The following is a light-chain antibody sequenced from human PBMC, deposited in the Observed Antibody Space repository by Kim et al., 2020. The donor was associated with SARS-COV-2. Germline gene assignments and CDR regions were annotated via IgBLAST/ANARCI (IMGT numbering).Light chain of an antibody. V-gene: IGKV4-1*01. CDR1: QSVLYSSNNKNY. CDR2: WAS. J-gene: IGKJ1*01. Sequence: DIVMTQSPDSLAVSLGERATINCKSSQSVLYSSNNKNYLAWYQQKPRQPPKLLIYWASTRESGVPDRFSGSGSGTDFTLTISSLQAEDVAVYYCQQYYSTPLTFGQGTKVDSK. CDR3: QQYYSTPLT.